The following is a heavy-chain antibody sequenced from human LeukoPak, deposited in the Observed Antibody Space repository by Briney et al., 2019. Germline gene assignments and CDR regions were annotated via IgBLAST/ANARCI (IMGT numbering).Heavy chain of an antibody. V-gene: IGHV1-69*10. J-gene: IGHJ5*02. Sequence: SVKVSCKASGGTFSSYAISWVRQAPGQGLEWMGRIIPIFGIANYAQKFQGRVTITADKSTSTAYMELSSLRSEDTAVYYCARSAEQQLARTWFDPWGQGTLVTVSS. CDR3: ARSAEQQLARTWFDP. CDR1: GGTFSSYA. D-gene: IGHD6-13*01. CDR2: IIPIFGIA.